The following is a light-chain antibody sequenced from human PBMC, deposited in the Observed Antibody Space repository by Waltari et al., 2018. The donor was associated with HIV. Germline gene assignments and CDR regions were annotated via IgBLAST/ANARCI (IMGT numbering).Light chain of an antibody. CDR1: NIGDKT. CDR3: QVWDASSDHLVI. V-gene: IGLV3-21*02. CDR2: DDS. J-gene: IGLJ2*01. Sequence: SFVLTQPPSVSVAPGQTARITCGGNNIGDKTVQWYQQKPGQAPLLVVYDDSDRPSGIPERFSGSNSWNTATLTISRVEAGDEADYYCQVWDASSDHLVIFGGGTKLTVL.